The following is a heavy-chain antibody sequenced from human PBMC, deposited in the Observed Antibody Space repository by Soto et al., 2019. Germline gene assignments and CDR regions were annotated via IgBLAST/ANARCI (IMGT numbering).Heavy chain of an antibody. V-gene: IGHV4-34*01. J-gene: IGHJ4*02. CDR1: GGSFSGYY. Sequence: SETLSLTCAVYGGSFSGYYWSWIRQPPGKGLEWIGEINHSGSTNYNPSLKSRVTISVDTSKNQFSLKLSSVTAADTAVYYCARSTYYYDSSDKIHYFDYWGQGTLVTVSS. CDR3: ARSTYYYDSSDKIHYFDY. CDR2: INHSGST. D-gene: IGHD3-22*01.